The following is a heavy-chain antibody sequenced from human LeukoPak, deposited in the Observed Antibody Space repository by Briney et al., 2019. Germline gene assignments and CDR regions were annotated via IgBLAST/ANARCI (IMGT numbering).Heavy chain of an antibody. D-gene: IGHD3-10*01. V-gene: IGHV1-2*06. CDR2: INPNSGGT. Sequence: ASVKVSCKASGYTFTSYYMHWVRQAPGQGLEWMGRINPNSGGTNYAQKFQGRVAMTRDTSISTAYMEINRLRSDDTAVYYCARARRWFGEFDYWGQGTLVTVSS. CDR1: GYTFTSYY. J-gene: IGHJ4*02. CDR3: ARARRWFGEFDY.